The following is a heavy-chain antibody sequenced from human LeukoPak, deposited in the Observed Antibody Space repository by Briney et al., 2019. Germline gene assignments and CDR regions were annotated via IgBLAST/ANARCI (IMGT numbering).Heavy chain of an antibody. Sequence: SETLSLTCTVSGGSISSSSYYWGWTRQPPGKGLEWIGSIYYSGSTYYNPSLKSRVTISVDTSKNQFSLKLRSVTAADTAVYYCARPDSGTYVARAFDIWGQGTVVNVSS. D-gene: IGHD1-26*01. J-gene: IGHJ3*02. V-gene: IGHV4-39*01. CDR1: GGSISSSSYY. CDR3: ARPDSGTYVARAFDI. CDR2: IYYSGST.